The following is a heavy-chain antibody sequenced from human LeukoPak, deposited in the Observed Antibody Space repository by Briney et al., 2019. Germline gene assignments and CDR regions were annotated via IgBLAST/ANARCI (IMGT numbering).Heavy chain of an antibody. Sequence: PTDTLSLTCTVSGGSISSSSYYWGWIRQPPGKGLEWIGSIYYSGSTYYNPSLKSRVTITVDTSKNQFSLKLSSVTAAGTTVYYCARSHIVAVTGFAFDIWGQGTLVSVSS. D-gene: IGHD2-21*02. CDR2: IYYSGST. CDR1: GGSISSSSYY. V-gene: IGHV4-39*01. J-gene: IGHJ3*02. CDR3: ARSHIVAVTGFAFDI.